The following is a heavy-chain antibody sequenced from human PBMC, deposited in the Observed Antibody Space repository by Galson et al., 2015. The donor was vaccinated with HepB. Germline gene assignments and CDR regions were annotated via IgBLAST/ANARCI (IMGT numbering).Heavy chain of an antibody. CDR2: ISGSSTTI. V-gene: IGHV3-48*02. Sequence: SLRLSCAASGFTFSSFSMNWVRQAPGKGLEWVSYISGSSTTIYYADSVKGRFTVSRDNAKNSLYLQMNSLRDEDTAVYFCARAAYYGGYADNAFDYWGQGTLVTVSS. D-gene: IGHD5-12*01. CDR3: ARAAYYGGYADNAFDY. J-gene: IGHJ4*02. CDR1: GFTFSSFS.